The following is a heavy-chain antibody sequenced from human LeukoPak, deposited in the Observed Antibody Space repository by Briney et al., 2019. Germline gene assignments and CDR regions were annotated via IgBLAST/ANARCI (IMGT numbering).Heavy chain of an antibody. CDR1: GGSISSYY. Sequence: SETLSLTCTVSGGSISSYYWSWIRQPPGKGLEWIGNIYHSGSTYYNPSLKSRVTISVDTSKNQFSLKLSSVTAADTAVYYCARDDSSRNWFDPWGQGTLVTVSS. V-gene: IGHV4-59*12. CDR2: IYHSGST. D-gene: IGHD6-13*01. J-gene: IGHJ5*02. CDR3: ARDDSSRNWFDP.